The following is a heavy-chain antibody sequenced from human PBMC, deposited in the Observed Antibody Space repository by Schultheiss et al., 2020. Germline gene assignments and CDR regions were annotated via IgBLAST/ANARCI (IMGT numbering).Heavy chain of an antibody. CDR1: GFTFSSYG. CDR2: ISSSGSTI. V-gene: IGHV3-48*04. D-gene: IGHD5-18*01. J-gene: IGHJ6*02. Sequence: GGSLRLSCAASGFTFSSYGMHWVRQAPGKGLEWVSYISSSGSTIYYADSVKGRFTISRDNAKNSLYLQMNSLRAEDTAVYYCALYSYGYGSLDVWGQGTTVT. CDR3: ALYSYGYGSLDV.